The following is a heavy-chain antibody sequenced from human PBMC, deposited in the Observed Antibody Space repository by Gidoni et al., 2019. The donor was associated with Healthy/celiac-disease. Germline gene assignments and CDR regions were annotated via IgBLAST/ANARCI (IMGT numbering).Heavy chain of an antibody. CDR3: ARVGAFSEYDSSGYTGGLFDY. V-gene: IGHV3-48*03. J-gene: IGHJ4*02. CDR2: ISRSGSTI. D-gene: IGHD3-22*01. Sequence: EVQLVESGGGLVQPGGSLRLSCAASGFTFSSYEMNWVRQAPGKGLEWVSYISRSGSTIYYADAVKGRFTISRDNAKNSLYLQMNSLRAEDTAVYYCARVGAFSEYDSSGYTGGLFDYWGQGTLVTVSS. CDR1: GFTFSSYE.